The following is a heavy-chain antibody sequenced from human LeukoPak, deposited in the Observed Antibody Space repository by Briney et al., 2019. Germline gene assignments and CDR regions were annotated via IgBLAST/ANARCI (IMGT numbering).Heavy chain of an antibody. CDR1: GFTFSNYG. J-gene: IGHJ6*03. CDR2: IKHDGSEK. Sequence: PGGSLRLSCAASGFTFSNYGMSWVRQAPGKGLEWVANIKHDGSEKDYVDSVKGRFTISRDNAQSSLNLQMNSLRAEDTAVYYCARDGVADFWVSYGTYNYYYYMDVWGKGTTVTVSS. CDR3: ARDGVADFWVSYGTYNYYYYMDV. D-gene: IGHD3-16*01. V-gene: IGHV3-7*01.